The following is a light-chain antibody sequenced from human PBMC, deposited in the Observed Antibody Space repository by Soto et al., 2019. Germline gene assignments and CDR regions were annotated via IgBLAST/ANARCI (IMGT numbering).Light chain of an antibody. V-gene: IGKV3-11*01. CDR3: LHRYYWPLT. CDR1: QSVSSY. J-gene: IGKJ4*01. Sequence: ELVLTQSPATLSLSPGERTTLSCRASQSVSSYLAWYQHKPGQAPRLLLYDASNRATGIPSRFSGSGSGTDFTLTISRLEPEDFAVYYGLHRYYWPLTFGVGTKVEIK. CDR2: DAS.